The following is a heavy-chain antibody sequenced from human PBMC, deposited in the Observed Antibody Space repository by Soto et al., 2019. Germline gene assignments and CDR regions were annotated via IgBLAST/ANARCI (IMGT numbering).Heavy chain of an antibody. Sequence: LSLTCTVSGGSISSSSYYWGWIRQPPGKGLEWIGSIYYSGSTYYNPSLKSRVTISVDTSKNQFSLKLSSVTAADTAVYYCARRRYDYIWGSYRCANWSDPWGQGTLVTVSS. CDR3: ARRRYDYIWGSYRCANWSDP. D-gene: IGHD3-16*02. CDR2: IYYSGST. CDR1: GGSISSSSYY. J-gene: IGHJ5*02. V-gene: IGHV4-39*01.